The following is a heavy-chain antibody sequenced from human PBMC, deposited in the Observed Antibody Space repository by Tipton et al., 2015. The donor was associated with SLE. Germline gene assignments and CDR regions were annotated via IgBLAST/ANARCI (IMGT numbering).Heavy chain of an antibody. CDR3: ARDAASYFYGSGSHFYFDY. CDR1: GGSFSGYY. V-gene: IGHV4-59*01. D-gene: IGHD3-10*01. J-gene: IGHJ4*02. CDR2: IYYSGST. Sequence: TLSLTCAVYGGSFSGYYWSWIRQPPGKGLEWIGYIYYSGSTNYNSSLKSRVTISLDTSKNQFSLKLTSVTAADTAVYYCARDAASYFYGSGSHFYFDYWGQRTLVTVSS.